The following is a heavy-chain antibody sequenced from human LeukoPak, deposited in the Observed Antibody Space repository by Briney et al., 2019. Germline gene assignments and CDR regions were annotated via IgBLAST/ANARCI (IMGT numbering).Heavy chain of an antibody. J-gene: IGHJ4*02. D-gene: IGHD3-22*01. CDR3: ARARNYYDLPEVEDY. CDR1: GGSISSGDYY. CDR2: IYYSGST. V-gene: IGHV4-30-4*01. Sequence: SGTLSLTCTVSGGSISSGDYYWSWIRQPPGKGLEWIGYIYYSGSTYYNPSLKSRVTISVDTSKNQFSLKLSSVTAADTAVYYCARARNYYDLPEVEDYWGQGTLVTVSS.